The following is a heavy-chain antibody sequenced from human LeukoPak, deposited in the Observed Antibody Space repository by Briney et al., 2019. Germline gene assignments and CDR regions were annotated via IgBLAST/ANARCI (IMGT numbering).Heavy chain of an antibody. Sequence: GESLKISCKISGYRLTDNWIGWVRQVPGKGLEWMGLIYPGDSDTRYSPSFQGQVTFSVDMSISTAYLQLSGLRASDTAIYYCVRSGLTSSLDYWGQGTLVTVSS. CDR1: GYRLTDNW. CDR2: IYPGDSDT. CDR3: VRSGLTSSLDY. J-gene: IGHJ4*02. V-gene: IGHV5-51*01. D-gene: IGHD6-13*01.